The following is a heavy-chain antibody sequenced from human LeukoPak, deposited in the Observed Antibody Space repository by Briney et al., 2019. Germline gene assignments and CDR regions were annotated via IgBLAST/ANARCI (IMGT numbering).Heavy chain of an antibody. CDR3: ARGPNHYGSGRDFFDD. D-gene: IGHD3-10*01. CDR2: IDPNSGST. J-gene: IGHJ4*02. Sequence: ASVKVSCKASRYTFTAYYMHWVRQAPGQGLESMGWIDPNSGSTKYARKSQGRVTMTRDTSITTAYMELSRLTSDDTAVYYCARGPNHYGSGRDFFDDWGQGTPVTVSS. CDR1: RYTFTAYY. V-gene: IGHV1-2*02.